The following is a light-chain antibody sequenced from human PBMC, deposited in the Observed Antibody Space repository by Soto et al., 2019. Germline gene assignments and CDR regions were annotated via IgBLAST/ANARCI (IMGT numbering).Light chain of an antibody. J-gene: IGKJ1*01. V-gene: IGKV1-39*01. CDR3: QQSYSTPRT. CDR2: AES. Sequence: IQVTQSPSSLSASVGDRVTITCLASQNIGTYLNWYQHKSGQAPKVIIYAESSLQLGVSSRLAGSGSGTELNLTISSLDPEDFGTYYCQQSYSTPRTFGQGTQVDIK. CDR1: QNIGTY.